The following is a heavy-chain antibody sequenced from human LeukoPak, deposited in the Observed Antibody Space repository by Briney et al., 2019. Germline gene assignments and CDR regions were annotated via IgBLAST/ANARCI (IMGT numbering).Heavy chain of an antibody. CDR1: GFTFDDYA. J-gene: IGHJ4*02. CDR3: AKGPYSSSWGYFDY. V-gene: IGHV3-43*02. CDR2: ISGDGVST. Sequence: GGSLRLSCAVSGFTFDDYAMHWARQAPGQGLEWVSLISGDGVSTYYADSVKGRFTISRDNSKNSLYLQMNSLRTEDTALYYCAKGPYSSSWGYFDYWGQGTLVTVSS. D-gene: IGHD6-6*01.